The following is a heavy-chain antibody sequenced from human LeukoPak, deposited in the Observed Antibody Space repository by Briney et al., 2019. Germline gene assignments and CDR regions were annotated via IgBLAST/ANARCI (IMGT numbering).Heavy chain of an antibody. CDR1: GFTFSSYW. CDR2: INSDGTTT. V-gene: IGHV3-74*01. Sequence: PGGSLRLSCAASGFTFSSYWMHWVRQGPGKELTWVSHINSDGTTTNHADSVKGRFTISTDNAKNTLYLQMNSLRVEDTAVYYCARFSSGWSPSGFDYWGQGTLVTVSS. D-gene: IGHD6-19*01. CDR3: ARFSSGWSPSGFDY. J-gene: IGHJ4*02.